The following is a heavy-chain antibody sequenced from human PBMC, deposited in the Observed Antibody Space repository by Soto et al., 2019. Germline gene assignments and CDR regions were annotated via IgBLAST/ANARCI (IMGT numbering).Heavy chain of an antibody. J-gene: IGHJ4*02. Sequence: SETLSLTCTVSGGSIISGGYYWNWIRQHPGKGLEWIGYIYYSGSTYYNPSLKSRVTISIDTSKNQFSLKLTSVTAADTAVYYCARDLRLDYWGQGTLVPVSS. CDR3: ARDLRLDY. D-gene: IGHD2-21*02. CDR1: GGSIISGGYY. CDR2: IYYSGST. V-gene: IGHV4-31*03.